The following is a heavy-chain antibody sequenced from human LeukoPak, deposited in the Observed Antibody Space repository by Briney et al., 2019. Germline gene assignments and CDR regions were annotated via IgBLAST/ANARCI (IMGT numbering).Heavy chain of an antibody. D-gene: IGHD3-16*01. CDR2: ISAYNGNT. Sequence: GASVKVSCKASGYTFDSYGIAWVRQAPGQGLEWMGWISAYNGNTNYAQKVQGRVTMTKDTSTSTDYMDLRSLRSDDTAVYYCARVLPRLAWGEFDYWGQGTLVAVSS. V-gene: IGHV1-18*01. J-gene: IGHJ4*02. CDR1: GYTFDSYG. CDR3: ARVLPRLAWGEFDY.